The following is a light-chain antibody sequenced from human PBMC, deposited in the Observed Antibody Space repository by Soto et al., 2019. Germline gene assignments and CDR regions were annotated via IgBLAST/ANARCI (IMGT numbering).Light chain of an antibody. CDR3: QHYDSSPCT. J-gene: IGKJ2*02. Sequence: EFVLTQSPGTLSLSPGERATLSYRASQSVRSSYLAWYQHKPGQSPRLLIYGASNRATGIPDRFSGSGSGIDFTLTISRLEPEDFAVFYCQHYDSSPCTFGQGTTLEIK. CDR2: GAS. CDR1: QSVRSSY. V-gene: IGKV3-20*01.